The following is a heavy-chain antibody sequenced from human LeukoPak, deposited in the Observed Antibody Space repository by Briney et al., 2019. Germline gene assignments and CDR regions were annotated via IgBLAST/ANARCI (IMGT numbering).Heavy chain of an antibody. Sequence: HPGGSLRLSCAASGFTFDDYAMHWVRQAPGKGLEWVSGISWNSGSIGYADSVKGRFTISRDNAKNSLYLQMNSLRAEDTALYYCAKALIQTTVTTSYAFDIWGQGTMVTVSS. J-gene: IGHJ3*02. CDR1: GFTFDDYA. D-gene: IGHD4-17*01. V-gene: IGHV3-9*01. CDR2: ISWNSGSI. CDR3: AKALIQTTVTTSYAFDI.